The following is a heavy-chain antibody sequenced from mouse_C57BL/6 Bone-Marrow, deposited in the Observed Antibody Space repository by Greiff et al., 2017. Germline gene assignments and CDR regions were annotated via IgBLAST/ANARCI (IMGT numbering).Heavy chain of an antibody. CDR1: GYTFTEYT. CDR2: FYPGSGSI. J-gene: IGHJ4*01. Sequence: QVQLKESGAELVKPGASVKLSCKASGYTFTEYTIHWVKQRSGQGLEWIGWFYPGSGSIKYNEKFKDKATLTADKSSSTVYMELSRLTSEDSAVYFCARHEEGTWGKAEYAMDYWGQGTSVTVSS. V-gene: IGHV1-62-2*01. D-gene: IGHD2-1*01. CDR3: ARHEEGTWGKAEYAMDY.